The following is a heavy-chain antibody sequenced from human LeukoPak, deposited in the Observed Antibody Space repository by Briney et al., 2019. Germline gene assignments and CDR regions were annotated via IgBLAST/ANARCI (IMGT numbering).Heavy chain of an antibody. CDR3: ARDGNYYDSSGPADY. D-gene: IGHD3-22*01. J-gene: IGHJ4*02. Sequence: GWALRLSCAASRCTVSRYWRHWVRQAPEKVLVWVSRINSDGISRSYADSVKGRFTISRDNAKNTLYLQMNSLRAEDTAVYYCARDGNYYDSSGPADYWGQGTLVTVSS. CDR2: INSDGISR. V-gene: IGHV3-74*01. CDR1: RCTVSRYW.